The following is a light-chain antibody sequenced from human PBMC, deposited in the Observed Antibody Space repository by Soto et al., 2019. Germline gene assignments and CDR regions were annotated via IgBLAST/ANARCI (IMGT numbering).Light chain of an antibody. CDR1: QSVSSK. CDR3: QQYSHWPPYT. J-gene: IGKJ2*01. CDR2: AAS. Sequence: EIVMTQSPATLSVSPGERATLSCRASQSVSSKLAWYQQKPGQAPRLLIYAASTRATGIPARFSGSGSGTEFTLTIPSLQSEDFAVYYCQQYSHWPPYTFGQGTKLEIK. V-gene: IGKV3-15*01.